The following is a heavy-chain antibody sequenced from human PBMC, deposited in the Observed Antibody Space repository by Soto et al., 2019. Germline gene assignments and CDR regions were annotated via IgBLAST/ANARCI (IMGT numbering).Heavy chain of an antibody. V-gene: IGHV1-69*13. Sequence: SVKVSCKASGDTFSSYAMRWVRQAPGQGLEWMGGIIPIFGKANYAQKFQGRVTITADASASTAYMELSSLRSEDTAVYYCAGHSHDSSGYHGTNIDYWGQGTPVTVSS. J-gene: IGHJ4*01. CDR1: GDTFSSYA. CDR3: AGHSHDSSGYHGTNIDY. D-gene: IGHD3-22*01. CDR2: IIPIFGKA.